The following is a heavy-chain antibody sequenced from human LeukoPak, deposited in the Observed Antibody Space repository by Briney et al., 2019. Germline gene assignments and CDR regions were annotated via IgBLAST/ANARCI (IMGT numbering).Heavy chain of an antibody. J-gene: IGHJ5*02. D-gene: IGHD5-12*01. V-gene: IGHV4-39*07. CDR1: GGSISSSSYY. CDR3: ARPDTWITEGFDH. CDR2: VYHSGET. Sequence: PSETLSLTCTVSGGSISSSSYYWGWIRQPPGKGLEWIGSVYHSGETYYNPSLKNRVTISVDTSKNQFSLKLTSVTAADKGVYYCARPDTWITEGFDHWGRGTLVTVSS.